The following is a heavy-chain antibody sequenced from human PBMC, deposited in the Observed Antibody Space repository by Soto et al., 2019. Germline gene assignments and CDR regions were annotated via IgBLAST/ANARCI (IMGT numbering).Heavy chain of an antibody. CDR3: AKDPDIVVVGLLDY. CDR2: IFPGGST. J-gene: IGHJ4*02. Sequence: PGGSLRLSCAASGFTFSTYTMNWVRQAPGKGLEWVAGIFPGGSTYYANSVKGRFTISRDNSKNTLYLQMNSLRAEDTAVYYCAKDPDIVVVGLLDYWGQGTLVTVSS. CDR1: GFTFSTYT. D-gene: IGHD2-15*01. V-gene: IGHV3-23*03.